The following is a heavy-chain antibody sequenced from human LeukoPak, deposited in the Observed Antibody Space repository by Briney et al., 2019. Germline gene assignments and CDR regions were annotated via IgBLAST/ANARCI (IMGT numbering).Heavy chain of an antibody. D-gene: IGHD3-3*01. CDR2: IIPIFGTA. J-gene: IGHJ4*02. CDR3: ARGEQFWSGYYTDFDY. CDR1: GGTFSSYA. V-gene: IGHV1-69*01. Sequence: GASVKVSCKASGGTFSSYAISWVRQAPGQGLEWMGGIIPIFGTANYAQKFQGRVTITADESTSTAYMELSSLRSEDTAVYYCARGEQFWSGYYTDFDYWGQGTLVTVSS.